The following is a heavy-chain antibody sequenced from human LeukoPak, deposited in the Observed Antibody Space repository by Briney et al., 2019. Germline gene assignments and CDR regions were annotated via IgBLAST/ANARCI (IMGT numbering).Heavy chain of an antibody. V-gene: IGHV3-11*01. J-gene: IGHJ3*02. Sequence: GGSLRLSCAASGFTFSDYYMSWIPQAPGKGLEWVSYISSSGSTIYYADSVKGRFTISRDNAKNSLYLQMNSLRAEDTAVYYCARDKDSSGYAYDAFDIWGQGTMVTVSS. CDR2: ISSSGSTI. CDR1: GFTFSDYY. CDR3: ARDKDSSGYAYDAFDI. D-gene: IGHD3-22*01.